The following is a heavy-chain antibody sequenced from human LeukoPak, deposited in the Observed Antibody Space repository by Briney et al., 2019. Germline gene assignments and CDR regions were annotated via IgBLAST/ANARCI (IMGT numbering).Heavy chain of an antibody. Sequence: SETLSLTCTVSGGSISSYYWSWIRQPPGKRLEWIGYIYYSGSTSYNPSLKSRVTISVDTSKNQFSLKLSSVTAADTAVYCCARGEGSWGQGTLVTVSS. CDR1: GGSISSYY. CDR3: ARGEGS. J-gene: IGHJ5*02. V-gene: IGHV4-59*12. D-gene: IGHD1-26*01. CDR2: IYYSGST.